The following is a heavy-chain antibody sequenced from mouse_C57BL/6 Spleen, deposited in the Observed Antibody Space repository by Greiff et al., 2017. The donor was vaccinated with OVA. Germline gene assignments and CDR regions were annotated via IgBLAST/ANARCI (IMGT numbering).Heavy chain of an antibody. CDR3: ARNPDY. Sequence: EVHLVESGPGLVKPSQSLSLTCSVTGYSITSGYYWNWIRQFPGNKLEWMGYISYDGSNNYNPFLKNRISITRDTSKNQFFLKLNSVTTEDTATYYCARNPDYWGQGTTLTVSS. CDR1: GYSITSGYY. V-gene: IGHV3-6*01. J-gene: IGHJ2*01. CDR2: ISYDGSN.